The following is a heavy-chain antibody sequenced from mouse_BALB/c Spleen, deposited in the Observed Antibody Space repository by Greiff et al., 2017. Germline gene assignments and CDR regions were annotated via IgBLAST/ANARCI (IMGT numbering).Heavy chain of an antibody. J-gene: IGHJ4*01. CDR3: ARSHMDY. CDR2: INPNNGGT. CDR1: GYTFTDYN. Sequence: EVMLVESGPELVKPGASVKIPCKASGYTFTDYNMDWVKQSHGKSLEWIGDINPNNGGTIYNQKFKGKATLTVDKSSSTAYMELRSLTSEDTAVYYCARSHMDYWGQGTSVTVSS. V-gene: IGHV1-18*01.